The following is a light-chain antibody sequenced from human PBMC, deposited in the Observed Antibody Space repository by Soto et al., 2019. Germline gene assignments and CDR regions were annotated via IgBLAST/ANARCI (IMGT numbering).Light chain of an antibody. V-gene: IGLV2-23*01. J-gene: IGLJ1*01. Sequence: QSALTQPASVSGSPGQSITISCTGTSSDVGSYNLVSWYQQHPGKAPKLMIYEGSKRPSGVSNRFSGSKSGNTASLTISGLSSEDETDYHSCSYAGSSTPNYAFGSGTKLTVL. CDR3: CSYAGSSTPNYA. CDR1: SSDVGSYNL. CDR2: EGS.